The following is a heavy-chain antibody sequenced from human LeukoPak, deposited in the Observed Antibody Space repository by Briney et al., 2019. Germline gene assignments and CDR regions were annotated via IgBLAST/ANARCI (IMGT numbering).Heavy chain of an antibody. D-gene: IGHD3-16*02. CDR2: MNPNSGNT. CDR1: GYTFSSYD. V-gene: IGHV1-8*01. J-gene: IGHJ4*02. CDR3: ARGGYVYFWGIYRYCHY. Sequence: ASVKLSCKASGYTFSSYDINWVRQATGQGLEWMGWMNPNSGNTGYAQKFQGRVTMTRNTSRSTAYMELSSLRSEDTAVYYCARGGYVYFWGIYRYCHYWAQGTLVTVSS.